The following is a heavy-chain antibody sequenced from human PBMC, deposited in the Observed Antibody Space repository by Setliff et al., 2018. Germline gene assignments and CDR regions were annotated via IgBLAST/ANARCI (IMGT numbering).Heavy chain of an antibody. CDR2: IKQDGSDK. Sequence: GGSLRLSCAASGFTFSSYGMNWVRQAPGKGLEWVANIKQDGSDKYYVDSVKGRFTISRDNAKNSLYLQMNNLRAEDTAVYYCARGGYSYGYWGQGTLVTV. CDR1: GFTFSSYG. J-gene: IGHJ4*02. V-gene: IGHV3-7*04. D-gene: IGHD5-18*01. CDR3: ARGGYSYGY.